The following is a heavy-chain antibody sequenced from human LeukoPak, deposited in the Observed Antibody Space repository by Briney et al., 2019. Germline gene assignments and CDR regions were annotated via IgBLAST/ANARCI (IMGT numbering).Heavy chain of an antibody. D-gene: IGHD3-3*01. J-gene: IGHJ4*02. Sequence: SETLSLTCAVYDGSFSGYYWSWIRQPPGKGLEWIGEINHSGSTNYNPSLKGRVTISLDTSKSQFSLKVRYVTAADTAVYYCARGLNDSWTGENYWGQGTLVTVSS. V-gene: IGHV4-34*01. CDR1: DGSFSGYY. CDR2: INHSGST. CDR3: ARGLNDSWTGENY.